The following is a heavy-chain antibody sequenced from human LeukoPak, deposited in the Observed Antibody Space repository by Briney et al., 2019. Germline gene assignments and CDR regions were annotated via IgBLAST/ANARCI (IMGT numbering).Heavy chain of an antibody. Sequence: GGSLRLSCVASGFTFSSYGMHWVRQAPGKGLEWVAVTSYDGSNKYYADSVKGRFTISRDNSKNTLYLQMNSLRVEDTAVYYYAKDGGYDFWSGYYFDYWGQGTLVTVSS. CDR3: AKDGGYDFWSGYYFDY. D-gene: IGHD3-3*01. CDR1: GFTFSSYG. CDR2: TSYDGSNK. J-gene: IGHJ4*02. V-gene: IGHV3-30*18.